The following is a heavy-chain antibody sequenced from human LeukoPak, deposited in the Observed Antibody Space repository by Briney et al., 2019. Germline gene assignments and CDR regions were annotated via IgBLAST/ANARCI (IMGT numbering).Heavy chain of an antibody. CDR3: ASARTTAFMDV. V-gene: IGHV4-59*12. Sequence: PSETLSLTCTVSGGSISSYYWSWIRQPPGKGLEWIGYIYYSGSTNYNPSLKSRVTMSVDTSKNQFSLKLSSVTAADTAVYYCASARTTAFMDVWGKGTTVTVSS. CDR1: GGSISSYY. J-gene: IGHJ6*04. D-gene: IGHD2-2*01. CDR2: IYYSGST.